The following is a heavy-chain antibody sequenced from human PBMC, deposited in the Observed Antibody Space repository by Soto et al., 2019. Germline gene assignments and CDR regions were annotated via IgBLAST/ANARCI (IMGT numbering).Heavy chain of an antibody. CDR1: GGSFSGYY. CDR2: INHSGSS. Sequence: SETLSLTCAVYGGSFSGYYWSWIRQPPGKGLEWIGEINHSGSSNYNPSLKSRVTISVDTSKNQFSLKLSSVIAADAAVYYCAREGTYYDFWSGYARNWFDPWGQGTLVTVSS. V-gene: IGHV4-34*01. CDR3: AREGTYYDFWSGYARNWFDP. D-gene: IGHD3-3*01. J-gene: IGHJ5*02.